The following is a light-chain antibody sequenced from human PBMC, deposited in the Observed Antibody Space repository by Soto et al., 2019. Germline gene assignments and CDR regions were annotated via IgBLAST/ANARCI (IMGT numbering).Light chain of an antibody. CDR3: QQYSASPRT. V-gene: IGKV3-15*01. CDR1: QSVSSN. CDR2: GAS. J-gene: IGKJ3*01. Sequence: EIVMTQSPATLSVSPGERATLSCRASQSVSSNLAWYQQKPGQAPRLLIYGASTRATGIPARFSASGTGTDFTLTISRLEPEDSAVYYCQQYSASPRTFGPGTKVDI.